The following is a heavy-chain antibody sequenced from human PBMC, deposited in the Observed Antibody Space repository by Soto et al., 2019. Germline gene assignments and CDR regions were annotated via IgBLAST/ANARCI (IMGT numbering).Heavy chain of an antibody. CDR1: DGSISNFY. CDR2: ISSSGNT. Sequence: SETLSLTCTVSDGSISNFYWSWIRQPPGKGLEWIGYISSSGNTNYNPSLKSRVSISVDTSKNQFSLNLTSVTAADTAVYYCARDTMVPTRSYFDSWGPGTPVTVSS. CDR3: ARDTMVPTRSYFDS. V-gene: IGHV4-59*01. J-gene: IGHJ4*02. D-gene: IGHD3-10*01.